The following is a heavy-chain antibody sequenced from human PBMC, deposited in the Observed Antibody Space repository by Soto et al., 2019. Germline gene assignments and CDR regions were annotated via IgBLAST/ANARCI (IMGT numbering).Heavy chain of an antibody. J-gene: IGHJ3*01. CDR3: ATSGIASAGTRVHAFDV. Sequence: GGSLRLSCAASGFTFSSYAMSWVRQAPGKGLEWVSAISGNGADTSYADSVRGRFTISRDNSKDTLFLQMNTLRAEDTAVYYCATSGIASAGTRVHAFDVWGQGTVVTVSS. V-gene: IGHV3-23*01. CDR1: GFTFSSYA. CDR2: ISGNGADT. D-gene: IGHD6-13*01.